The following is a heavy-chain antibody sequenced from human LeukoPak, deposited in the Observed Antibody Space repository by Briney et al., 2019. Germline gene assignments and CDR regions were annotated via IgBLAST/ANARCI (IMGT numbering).Heavy chain of an antibody. D-gene: IGHD1-1*01. CDR1: GESFSAYY. CDR3: ARGPTISETGYFDF. Sequence: SETLSLTCAVYGESFSAYYWSWVRQSPGKGLEWIAEINHRGDTNYNPSVKSRVTISIDTSKNQFSLKVRSLTAADTAVYYCARGPTISETGYFDFWGQGTLVTVSS. CDR2: INHRGDT. J-gene: IGHJ4*03. V-gene: IGHV4-34*01.